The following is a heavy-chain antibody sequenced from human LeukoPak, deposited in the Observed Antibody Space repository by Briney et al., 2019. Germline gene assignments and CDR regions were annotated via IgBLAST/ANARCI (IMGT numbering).Heavy chain of an antibody. V-gene: IGHV3-7*01. CDR1: GFTFSSYA. J-gene: IGHJ4*02. D-gene: IGHD3-22*01. CDR2: IKQDGSEK. Sequence: GGSLRLSCAASGFTFSSYAMSWVRQAPGKGLEWVANIKQDGSEKYYVDSVKGRFTISRDNAKNSLYLQMNSLRAEDTAVYYCARDGDSSGYYYFDYWGQGTLVTVSS. CDR3: ARDGDSSGYYYFDY.